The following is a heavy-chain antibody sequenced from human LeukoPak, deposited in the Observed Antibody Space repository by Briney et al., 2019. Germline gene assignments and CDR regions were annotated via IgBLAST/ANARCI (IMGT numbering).Heavy chain of an antibody. J-gene: IGHJ4*02. D-gene: IGHD2/OR15-2a*01. CDR1: GGSISSSNW. CDR2: IYHSGST. V-gene: IGHV4-4*02. Sequence: SESLSLTCAVSGGSISSSNWWSWVRQPPGKGLEWIGEIYHSGSTNYNPSLKSRVTISVDKSKNQFSLKLSSVTAADTAVYYCARCLWGAGSIPYYFDYWGQGTLVTVSS. CDR3: ARCLWGAGSIPYYFDY.